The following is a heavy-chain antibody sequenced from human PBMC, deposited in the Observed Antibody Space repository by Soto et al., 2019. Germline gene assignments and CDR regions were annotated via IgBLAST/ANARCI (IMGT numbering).Heavy chain of an antibody. CDR3: AREVEMATFWFDP. CDR1: GGSISSGDYY. V-gene: IGHV4-30-4*01. CDR2: IYYSGST. J-gene: IGHJ5*02. D-gene: IGHD5-12*01. Sequence: SETLSLTCTVSGGSISSGDYYWSWIRQPPGKGLEWIGYIYYSGSTYYNPSLKSRVTISVDTSKNQFSLKLSSVTAADTAVYYCAREVEMATFWFDPWGQGTLVTVSS.